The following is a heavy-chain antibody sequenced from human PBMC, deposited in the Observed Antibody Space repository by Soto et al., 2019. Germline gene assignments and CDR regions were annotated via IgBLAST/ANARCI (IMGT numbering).Heavy chain of an antibody. J-gene: IGHJ4*02. CDR2: ISNDGGIK. D-gene: IGHD3-9*01. CDR3: ARDGTYHILIFSYHFDY. Sequence: GGSLRLSCAASGFTFSNYSMHWVRQAPGKGPEWVSVISNDGGIKFYADSVKGRSTISRDNSRHTLFLQMNSLRPDDTAVYYCARDGTYHILIFSYHFDYWGQGALVTVSS. V-gene: IGHV3-30-3*01. CDR1: GFTFSNYS.